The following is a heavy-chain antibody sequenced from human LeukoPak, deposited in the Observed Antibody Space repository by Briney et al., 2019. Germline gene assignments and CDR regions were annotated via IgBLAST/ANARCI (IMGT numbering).Heavy chain of an antibody. V-gene: IGHV3-64*01. Sequence: GGSLRLSCAASGFTFSSYAMHWVRQAPGKGLEYVSAISSNGGSTYYANSVKGRFTISRDNSKNTLYLQMCSLRAEDMAVYYCARDGGYSSSWSDYWGQGTLVTVSS. D-gene: IGHD6-13*01. CDR3: ARDGGYSSSWSDY. CDR1: GFTFSSYA. J-gene: IGHJ4*02. CDR2: ISSNGGST.